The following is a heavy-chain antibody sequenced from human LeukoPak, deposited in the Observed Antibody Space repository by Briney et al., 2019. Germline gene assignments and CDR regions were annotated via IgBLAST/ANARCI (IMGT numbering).Heavy chain of an antibody. D-gene: IGHD3-3*01. CDR1: GGSISSHY. J-gene: IGHJ5*02. V-gene: IGHV4-59*11. CDR3: ARGHSRFLEWFGRDWFDP. Sequence: SETLSLTCTVSGGSISSHYWSWIRQPPGKGLEWIAYMYYSGSTYYNPSLKSRVTMSADTSKNRLSLKLSSVTAADTAVYYCARGHSRFLEWFGRDWFDPWGQGTLVTVSS. CDR2: MYYSGST.